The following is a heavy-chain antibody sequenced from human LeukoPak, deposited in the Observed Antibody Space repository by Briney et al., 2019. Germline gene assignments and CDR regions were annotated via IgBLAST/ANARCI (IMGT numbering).Heavy chain of an antibody. CDR1: GYTFTSYG. V-gene: IGHV1-18*01. CDR3: ARDTLAARRVGRDAYYYGMDV. D-gene: IGHD6-6*01. CDR2: ISAYNGNT. Sequence: ASVKVSCKASGYTFTSYGISWVRQAPGQGLEWMGWISAYNGNTNYAQKLQGRVTMTTDTSTSTAYMELRSLRSDDTAVYYCARDTLAARRVGRDAYYYGMDVWGQGTTVTVSS. J-gene: IGHJ6*02.